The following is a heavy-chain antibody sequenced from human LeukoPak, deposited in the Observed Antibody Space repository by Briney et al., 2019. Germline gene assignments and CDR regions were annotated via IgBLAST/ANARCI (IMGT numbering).Heavy chain of an antibody. CDR1: GGSFSGYY. J-gene: IGHJ5*02. CDR2: IYYSGST. D-gene: IGHD2-2*01. V-gene: IGHV4-34*01. Sequence: SETLSLTCAVYGGSFSGYYWGWIRQPPGKGLEWIGSIYYSGSTYYNPSLKSRVTISVDTSKNQFSLKLSSVTAADTAVYYCARAGNTIVVVPAAGTTWFDPWGQGTLVTVSS. CDR3: ARAGNTIVVVPAAGTTWFDP.